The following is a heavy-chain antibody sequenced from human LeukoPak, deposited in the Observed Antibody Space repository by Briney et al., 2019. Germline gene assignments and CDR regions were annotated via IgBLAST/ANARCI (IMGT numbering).Heavy chain of an antibody. V-gene: IGHV4-59*01. CDR1: GGSISSYY. J-gene: IGHJ6*02. CDR2: IHYSGST. Sequence: SETLSLTCAVSGGSISSYYWSWIRQPPGRGLEWIGSIHYSGSTSYNSSLKSRVTMSIDTSKNQFSLKLSSVTAADTAVYYCARGVAYYYYGMDVWGQGTTVTVSS. D-gene: IGHD2-15*01. CDR3: ARGVAYYYYGMDV.